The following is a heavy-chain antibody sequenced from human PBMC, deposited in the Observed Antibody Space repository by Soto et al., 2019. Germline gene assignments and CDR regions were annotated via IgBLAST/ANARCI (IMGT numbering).Heavy chain of an antibody. CDR1: GGSFSGYY. CDR3: ARATREGTAMPSSGGPFDY. J-gene: IGHJ4*02. Sequence: PSETLSLTCAVYGGSFSGYYWSWIRQPPGKGLEWIGEINHSGSTNYNPSLKSRVTISVDTSKNQFSLKLSSVTAADTAVYYCARATREGTAMPSSGGPFDYWGQGTLVTV. D-gene: IGHD5-18*01. V-gene: IGHV4-34*01. CDR2: INHSGST.